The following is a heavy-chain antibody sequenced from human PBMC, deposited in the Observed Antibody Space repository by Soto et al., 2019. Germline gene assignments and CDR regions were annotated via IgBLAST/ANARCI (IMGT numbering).Heavy chain of an antibody. CDR2: IYHSGST. Sequence: PSETLSLTCSVFGDSIRSAHYFWGWVRQPPGKGLEWIGYIYHSGSTIYDPSLRSRVSISIDTSNNQVSLTLSSVTAADTAVYFCARGATAVPLYWFGPWGQGSLVTVSS. CDR1: GDSIRSAHYF. D-gene: IGHD3-16*01. V-gene: IGHV4-61*01. CDR3: ARGATAVPLYWFGP. J-gene: IGHJ5*02.